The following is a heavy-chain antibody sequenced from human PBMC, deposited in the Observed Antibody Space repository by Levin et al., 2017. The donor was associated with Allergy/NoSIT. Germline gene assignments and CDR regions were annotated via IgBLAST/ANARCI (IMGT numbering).Heavy chain of an antibody. J-gene: IGHJ4*02. CDR1: GFTFSSYW. V-gene: IGHV3-7*01. CDR2: IKEDGSEK. Sequence: LSLTCAASGFTFSSYWMSWVRQAPGKGLEWVANIKEDGSEKYYVDSVKGRFTISRDNAKNSLYLQMNSLRAEDTAVYYCARGLPYFDYWGQGTLVTVSS. CDR3: ARGLPYFDY. D-gene: IGHD4-11*01.